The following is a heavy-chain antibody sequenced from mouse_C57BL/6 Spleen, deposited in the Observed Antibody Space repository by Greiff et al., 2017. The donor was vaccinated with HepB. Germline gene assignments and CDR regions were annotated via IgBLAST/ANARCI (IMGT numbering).Heavy chain of an antibody. D-gene: IGHD2-12*01. CDR2: ISYDGSN. CDR1: GYSITSGYY. CDR3: AVYDAWFAY. V-gene: IGHV3-6*01. Sequence: EVKLLESGPGLVKPSQSLSLTCSVTGYSITSGYYWNWIRQFPGNKLEWMGYISYDGSNNYNPSLKNRISITRDTSKNQFFLKLNSVTTEDTATYYCAVYDAWFAYWGQGTLVTVSA. J-gene: IGHJ3*01.